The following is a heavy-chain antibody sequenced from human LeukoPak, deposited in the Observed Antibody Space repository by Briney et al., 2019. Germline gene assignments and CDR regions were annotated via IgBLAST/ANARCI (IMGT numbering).Heavy chain of an antibody. Sequence: SETLSLTCTVSGGSISSYYWSWSRQPPGKGLEWIGYIYYSGSTNYNPSLKSRVTISVDTSKNQFSLKLSSVTAADTAVYYCARGGVATIISQYYFDYWGQGTLVTVSS. CDR3: ARGGVATIISQYYFDY. CDR1: GGSISSYY. CDR2: IYYSGST. D-gene: IGHD5-12*01. V-gene: IGHV4-59*01. J-gene: IGHJ4*02.